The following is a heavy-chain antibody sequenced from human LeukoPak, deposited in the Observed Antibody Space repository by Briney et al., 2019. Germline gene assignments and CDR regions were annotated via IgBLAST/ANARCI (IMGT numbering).Heavy chain of an antibody. V-gene: IGHV3-33*06. CDR1: RFTFSSYG. Sequence: PGRSLRLSCAASRFTFSSYGMHWVRQAPGKGLEWVAVIWYDGSNKYYADSVKGRFTISRDNSKNTLYLQMNSLRAEDTAVYYCAKDLDSSGYANWFDPWGQGTLVTVSS. CDR3: AKDLDSSGYANWFDP. D-gene: IGHD3-22*01. J-gene: IGHJ5*02. CDR2: IWYDGSNK.